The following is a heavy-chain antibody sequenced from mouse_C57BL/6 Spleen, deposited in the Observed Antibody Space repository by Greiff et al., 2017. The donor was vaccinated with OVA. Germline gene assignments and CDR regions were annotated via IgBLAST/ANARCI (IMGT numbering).Heavy chain of an antibody. Sequence: VQLQQSGPELVKPGASVKISCKASGYAFSSSWMNWVKQRPGKGLEWIGRIYPGDGDTNYNGKFKGKATLTADKSSSTAYMQLSSLTSEDSAVYFCAREDYGYDRDAMDYWGQGTSVTVSS. V-gene: IGHV1-82*01. CDR1: GYAFSSSW. D-gene: IGHD2-2*01. CDR2: IYPGDGDT. CDR3: AREDYGYDRDAMDY. J-gene: IGHJ4*01.